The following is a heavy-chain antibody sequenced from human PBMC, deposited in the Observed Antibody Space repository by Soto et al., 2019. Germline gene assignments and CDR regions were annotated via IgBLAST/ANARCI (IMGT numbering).Heavy chain of an antibody. V-gene: IGHV4-30-4*02. Sequence: SETLSLTCTVSGGSISSGDYYWSWIRQPPGKGLEWIGYIYYSGSTYYNPSLKSRVTISVDTSKNQFSLKLSSVTEADTAVYYCDGAVSQHYDFWSGYPFDYWGQGGLVTVSS. J-gene: IGHJ4*02. CDR1: GGSISSGDYY. D-gene: IGHD3-3*01. CDR3: DGAVSQHYDFWSGYPFDY. CDR2: IYYSGST.